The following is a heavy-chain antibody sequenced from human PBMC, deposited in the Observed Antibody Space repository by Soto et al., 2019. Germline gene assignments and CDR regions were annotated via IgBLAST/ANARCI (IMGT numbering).Heavy chain of an antibody. V-gene: IGHV4-61*05. J-gene: IGHJ4*02. CDR3: ARNDHGGNPFFAN. Sequence: PSETLSLTCTVSGGSISSSSYYWGWIRQPPGKGLEWIGNIYYSGSTNYNPSLKSRVTMSVDTSKNQFSLNLSSVTAADTAVYYCARNDHGGNPFFANWGRGTLVTVSS. CDR1: GGSISSSSYY. D-gene: IGHD4-17*01. CDR2: IYYSGST.